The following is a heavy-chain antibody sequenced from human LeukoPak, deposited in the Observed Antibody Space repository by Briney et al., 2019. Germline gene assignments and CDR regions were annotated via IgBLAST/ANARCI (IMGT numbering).Heavy chain of an antibody. CDR2: INPNSGGT. Sequence: ASVKVSCKASGGTFSSYAISWVRQAPGQGLEWMGWINPNSGGTNYAQKFQGRVTMTRDTSISTAYMELSRLRSDDTAVYYCARSPGSKWLRRAGGDFDYWGQGTLVTVSS. D-gene: IGHD5-12*01. CDR1: GGTFSSYA. V-gene: IGHV1-2*02. J-gene: IGHJ4*02. CDR3: ARSPGSKWLRRAGGDFDY.